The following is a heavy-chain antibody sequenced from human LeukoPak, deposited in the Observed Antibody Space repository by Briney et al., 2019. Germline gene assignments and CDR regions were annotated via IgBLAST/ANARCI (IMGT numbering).Heavy chain of an antibody. CDR1: GDSISRFY. Sequence: SETLSLTCSVSGDSISRFYWSWVRQPPGKGLEWIGYTGDTNYNPSLKSRVTISLDASKSQFSLKLSSETAADTAMYCYARVNIAVAGDASDVWGRGTMVTVSS. CDR2: YTGDT. J-gene: IGHJ3*01. D-gene: IGHD6-19*01. V-gene: IGHV4-59*01. CDR3: ARVNIAVAGDASDV.